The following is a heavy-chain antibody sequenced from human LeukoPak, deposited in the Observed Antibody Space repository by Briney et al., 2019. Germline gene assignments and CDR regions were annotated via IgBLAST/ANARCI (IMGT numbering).Heavy chain of an antibody. D-gene: IGHD3-22*01. CDR3: ARDYYDSSGYPDY. V-gene: IGHV3-74*01. Sequence: PGGSLRLSCAASGFPFNSFWMHWVRQAPGKGLVWVSDMNEYSTTIRYADSVKGRFTISRDNSKNTLYLQMNSLRAEDTAVYYCARDYYDSSGYPDYWGQGTLVTVSS. J-gene: IGHJ4*02. CDR2: MNEYSTTI. CDR1: GFPFNSFW.